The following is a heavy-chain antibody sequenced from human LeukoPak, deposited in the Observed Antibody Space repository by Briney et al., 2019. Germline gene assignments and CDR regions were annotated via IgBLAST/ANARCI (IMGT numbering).Heavy chain of an antibody. J-gene: IGHJ3*02. CDR2: INHSGST. Sequence: SETLSLTCAVYGGSFSGYYWSWIRQPPGKGLEWIGEINHSGSTNYNPSLKSRVTISVDTSKNQFSLKLSSVTAADTAVYYCARVRRAFDIWGQGTTVTVSS. CDR3: ARVRRAFDI. CDR1: GGSFSGYY. V-gene: IGHV4-34*01.